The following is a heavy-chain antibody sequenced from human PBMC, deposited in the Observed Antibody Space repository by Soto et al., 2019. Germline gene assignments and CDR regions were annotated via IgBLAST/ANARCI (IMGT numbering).Heavy chain of an antibody. D-gene: IGHD3-22*01. J-gene: IGHJ4*02. CDR1: GFTFISYA. V-gene: IGHV3-23*01. CDR2: ISGSGGST. Sequence: PGWSLRLSCASSGFTFISYAMSWVRQAPGKGLEWVSAISGSGGSTYYADSVKGRFTISRDNSKNTLYLQMNSLRAEDTAVYYCAKDGGELDSSGDVDYWGQGTLVTV. CDR3: AKDGGELDSSGDVDY.